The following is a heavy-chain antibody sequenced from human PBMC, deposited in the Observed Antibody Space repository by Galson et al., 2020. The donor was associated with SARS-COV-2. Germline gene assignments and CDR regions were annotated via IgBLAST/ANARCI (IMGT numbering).Heavy chain of an antibody. CDR2: ISGTGFST. D-gene: IGHD4-17*01. V-gene: IGHV3-23*01. CDR3: AKTLGPTASHPAD. CDR1: GFTFINYA. J-gene: IGHJ4*02. Sequence: GGSLRLSCAASGFTFINYAMTWVRQVPGKGLEWVSSISGTGFSTKYADSVQGRFTISRDNSKNTLYLRINSLSAEDTAIYYCAKTLGPTASHPADWGQGTLVTVSS.